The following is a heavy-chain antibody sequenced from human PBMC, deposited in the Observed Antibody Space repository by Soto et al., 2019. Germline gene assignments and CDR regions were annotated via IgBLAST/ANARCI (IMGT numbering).Heavy chain of an antibody. D-gene: IGHD2-2*01. CDR1: GGSISSGGYY. V-gene: IGHV4-31*03. CDR3: ARDTRGNFDY. Sequence: SETLSLTCTVSGGSISSGGYYWSWIRQHPGKGLEWIGYIYYSGSTYYNPSPKSRVTISVDTSKNQFSLKLSSVTAADTAVYYCARDTRGNFDYWGQGTLVTVSS. J-gene: IGHJ4*02. CDR2: IYYSGST.